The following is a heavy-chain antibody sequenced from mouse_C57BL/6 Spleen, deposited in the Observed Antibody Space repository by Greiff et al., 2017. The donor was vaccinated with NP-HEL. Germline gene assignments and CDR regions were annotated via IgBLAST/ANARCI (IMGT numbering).Heavy chain of an antibody. CDR1: GYSITSGYY. CDR2: ISYDGSN. D-gene: IGHD2-1*01. J-gene: IGHJ1*03. Sequence: EVQLQESGPGLVKPSQSLSLTCSVTGYSITSGYYWNWIRQFPGNKLEWMGYISYDGSNNYNPSLKNRISITRDTSKNQFFLKLNSVTTEDTATYYCANYGNTRYFDVWGTGTTVTVSS. V-gene: IGHV3-6*01. CDR3: ANYGNTRYFDV.